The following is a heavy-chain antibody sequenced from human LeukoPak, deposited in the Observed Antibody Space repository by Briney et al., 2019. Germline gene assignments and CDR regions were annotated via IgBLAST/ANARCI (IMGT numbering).Heavy chain of an antibody. CDR3: ANLWSGDYFDY. V-gene: IGHV3-11*04. J-gene: IGHJ4*02. CDR1: GFTFSDYY. Sequence: GGSLRLSCAASGFTFSDYYMSWIRQAPGRGLEWVSYISSSGSTIYYADSVKGRFTISRDNAKNSLYLQMNSLRAEDTAVYYCANLWSGDYFDYWGQGTLVTVSS. D-gene: IGHD3-10*02. CDR2: ISSSGSTI.